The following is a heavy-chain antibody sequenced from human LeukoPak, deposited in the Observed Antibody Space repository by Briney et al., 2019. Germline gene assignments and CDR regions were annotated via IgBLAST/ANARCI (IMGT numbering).Heavy chain of an antibody. J-gene: IGHJ3*02. CDR2: ISSSSSYI. Sequence: GGSLRLSCAASGFTFSSYSMNWVRQAPGKGLEWVSSISSSSSYIYYADSVKGRFTISRDNAQNSLYLQMNSLRAEATAVYYCARDHYSYGQPNDAFDIWGQGTMVTVSS. V-gene: IGHV3-21*01. CDR1: GFTFSSYS. D-gene: IGHD5-18*01. CDR3: ARDHYSYGQPNDAFDI.